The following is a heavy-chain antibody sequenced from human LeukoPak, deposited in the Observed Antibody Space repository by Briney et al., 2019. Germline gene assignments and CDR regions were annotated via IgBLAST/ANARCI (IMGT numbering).Heavy chain of an antibody. Sequence: GGSLRLSCAASGFTFDDYAMHWVRQAPGKGLEWASGISWNSGSIGYADSVKGRFTISRDNAKNTLYLQMNSLRAEDTAVYYCARGYNWFDPWGQGTLVTVSS. CDR3: ARGYNWFDP. J-gene: IGHJ5*02. CDR1: GFTFDDYA. V-gene: IGHV3-9*01. CDR2: ISWNSGSI. D-gene: IGHD3-10*01.